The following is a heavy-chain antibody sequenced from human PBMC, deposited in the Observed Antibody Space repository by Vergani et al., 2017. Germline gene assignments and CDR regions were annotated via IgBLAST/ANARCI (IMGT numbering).Heavy chain of an antibody. CDR2: INHSGST. CDR1: GGSFSGYY. CDR3: ARGWARYSGSYRFDY. J-gene: IGHJ4*02. D-gene: IGHD1-26*01. V-gene: IGHV4-34*01. Sequence: QVQLQQWGAGLLKPSETLSLTCAVYGGSFSGYYWSWIRQPPGKWLEWIGEINHSGSTNYNPSLKSRVTISVDTSKNQFSLKLSSVTAADTAVYYCARGWARYSGSYRFDYWGQGTLVTVSS.